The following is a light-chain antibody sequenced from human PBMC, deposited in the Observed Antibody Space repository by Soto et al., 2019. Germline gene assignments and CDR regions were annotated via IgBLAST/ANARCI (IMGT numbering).Light chain of an antibody. CDR1: QSVSNN. CDR2: GAS. V-gene: IGKV3-15*01. CDR3: QQYDAWPPRWT. Sequence: EMVMTQSPATLSVSPGERATLSCRASQSVSNNLAWYQQKPGLAPRLLIYGASTRAPGIPARFSGSGSGTEFTLTISSLQSEDFAVYYCQQYDAWPPRWTFGQGTKVEIK. J-gene: IGKJ1*01.